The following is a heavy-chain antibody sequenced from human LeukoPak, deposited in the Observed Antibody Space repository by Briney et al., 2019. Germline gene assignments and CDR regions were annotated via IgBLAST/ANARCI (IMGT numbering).Heavy chain of an antibody. CDR1: GGTFSSYA. Sequence: SVKVSCKASGGTFSSYAISWVRQAPGQGLEWMGGIIPIFGTANYAQRFQGRVTITADESTSTAYMELSSLRSEDTAVYYCATYSSSSTGIYYYYGMDVWGQGTTVTVSS. CDR2: IIPIFGTA. V-gene: IGHV1-69*13. CDR3: ATYSSSSTGIYYYYGMDV. D-gene: IGHD6-6*01. J-gene: IGHJ6*02.